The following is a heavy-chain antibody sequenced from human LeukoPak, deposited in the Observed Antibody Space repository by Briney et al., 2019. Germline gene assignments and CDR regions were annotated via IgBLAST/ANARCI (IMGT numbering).Heavy chain of an antibody. V-gene: IGHV3-13*04. CDR2: IGTVGAI. D-gene: IGHD3-22*01. J-gene: IGHJ4*02. CDR3: AKGRNTAMVLGPYYYDSSGTRGYFDY. Sequence: GGSLRLSCAVSGFTFSSYDMHWVRQATGKGLEWVSAIGTVGAIYYSDSVKGRFTISRENAKNSLYLQMNSLRAGDTAVYYCAKGRNTAMVLGPYYYDSSGTRGYFDYWGQGTLVTVSS. CDR1: GFTFSSYD.